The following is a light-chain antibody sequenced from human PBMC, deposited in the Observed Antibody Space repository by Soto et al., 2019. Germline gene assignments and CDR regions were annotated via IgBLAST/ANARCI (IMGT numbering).Light chain of an antibody. Sequence: QSVLTQPASVSGSPGQSITISCTGTSSDVGGYNYVSWYQQRPGKAPKLMISDVSNRPSGVSIRFSGSKSGNTASLTISGLQAEDEADYYCNSYSSSTTLYLFGTGTKVTVL. J-gene: IGLJ1*01. V-gene: IGLV2-14*01. CDR1: SSDVGGYNY. CDR3: NSYSSSTTLYL. CDR2: DVS.